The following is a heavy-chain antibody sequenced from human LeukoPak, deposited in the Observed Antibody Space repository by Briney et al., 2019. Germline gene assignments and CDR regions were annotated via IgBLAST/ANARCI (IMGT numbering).Heavy chain of an antibody. V-gene: IGHV3-23*01. CDR3: ARDMGFSRNRYFDY. J-gene: IGHJ4*02. Sequence: GGSLRLSCTASGFNFRDYAMTWVRQSPGKGLEWVSTISDSGLSTYYADSVKGRFTISRDNSKNTVFLQMNSLTAEDTAMFYCARDMGFSRNRYFDYWGQGTLVTVSS. D-gene: IGHD2/OR15-2a*01. CDR1: GFNFRDYA. CDR2: ISDSGLST.